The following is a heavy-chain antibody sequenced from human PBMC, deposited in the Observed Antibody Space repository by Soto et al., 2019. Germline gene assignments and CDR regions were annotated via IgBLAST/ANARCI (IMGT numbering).Heavy chain of an antibody. CDR3: ARGKATVTTSVYYFDY. D-gene: IGHD4-4*01. CDR2: IWYDGSNK. V-gene: IGHV3-33*01. J-gene: IGHJ4*02. Sequence: PGGSLRLSCAASGFTFSSYGMHWVRQAPGKGLEWVAVIWYDGSNKYYADSVKGRFTISRDNSKNTLYLQMNSLRAEDTAVYYCARGKATVTTSVYYFDYWGQGTLVTVSS. CDR1: GFTFSSYG.